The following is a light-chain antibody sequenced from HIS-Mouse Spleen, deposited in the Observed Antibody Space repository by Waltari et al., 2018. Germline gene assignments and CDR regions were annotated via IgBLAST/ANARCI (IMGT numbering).Light chain of an antibody. V-gene: IGLV1-47*01. CDR2: RNN. CDR3: AAWDDSLSGWV. J-gene: IGLJ3*02. CDR1: SSNIGSNY. Sequence: QSVLTQPPSASGTPGQRVTISCSGSSSNIGSNYVYWYQQLPGTAPKLPIYRNNQRPSAVPSRFSGSKSGPSASLAISGLRSEDEADYYCAAWDDSLSGWVFGGGTKLTVL.